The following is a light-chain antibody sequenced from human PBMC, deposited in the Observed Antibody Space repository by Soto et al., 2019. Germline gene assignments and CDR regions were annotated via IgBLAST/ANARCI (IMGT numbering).Light chain of an antibody. CDR1: SGHSSYA. Sequence: QLVLTQSPSASASLGASVKLTCTLSSGHSSYAIAWHQQQPEKGPRYLMKLNSDGSHSKGDGIPDRFSGSSSGAERYLTIPSLQSEDEDDYYCQTWGTGIAVFGGGTQLTVL. V-gene: IGLV4-69*01. CDR2: LNSDGSH. J-gene: IGLJ7*01. CDR3: QTWGTGIAV.